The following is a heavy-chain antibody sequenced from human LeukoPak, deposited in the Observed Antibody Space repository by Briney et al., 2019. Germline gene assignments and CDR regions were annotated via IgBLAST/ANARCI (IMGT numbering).Heavy chain of an antibody. V-gene: IGHV3-21*04. CDR3: ARVDSSGYYHNWFDP. CDR2: ISSDSSYI. J-gene: IGHJ5*02. D-gene: IGHD3-22*01. Sequence: TGGSLRLSCAASGFTFTNYSMNWVRQAPGKGLEWVSSISSDSSYIYYADSVKGRFTISRDNSKNTLYLQMNSLRAEDTAAYYCARVDSSGYYHNWFDPWGQGTLVTVSS. CDR1: GFTFTNYS.